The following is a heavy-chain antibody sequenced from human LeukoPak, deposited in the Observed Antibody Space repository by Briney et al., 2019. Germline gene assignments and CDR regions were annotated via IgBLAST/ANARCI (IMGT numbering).Heavy chain of an antibody. J-gene: IGHJ4*02. CDR1: GGSISSSSYY. CDR3: AREGVYQQLVGEAE. Sequence: SETLSLTCTVSGGSISSSSYYWGWIRQPPGKGLEWIGSIYYSGSTYYNPSLKSRVTISVDTSKNQFSLKLSSVTAADTAVYYCAREGVYQQLVGEAEWGQGTLVTVSS. D-gene: IGHD6-13*01. V-gene: IGHV4-39*07. CDR2: IYYSGST.